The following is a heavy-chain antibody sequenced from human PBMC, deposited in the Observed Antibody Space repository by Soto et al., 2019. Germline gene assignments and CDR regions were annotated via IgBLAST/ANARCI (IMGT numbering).Heavy chain of an antibody. J-gene: IGHJ5*02. CDR2: ISYSGTT. CDR1: GDSLSSVYNY. D-gene: IGHD5-12*01. CDR3: ARGRGYSYGLDP. V-gene: IGHV4-30-4*01. Sequence: PSETLSLTCTVSGDSLSSVYNYWSWIRQPPGEGLEWIGFISYSGTTSYSPSLKGRLAISLDTSKNQFSLSLTSVTAADTAVYYCARGRGYSYGLDPWGQGTLVTVSS.